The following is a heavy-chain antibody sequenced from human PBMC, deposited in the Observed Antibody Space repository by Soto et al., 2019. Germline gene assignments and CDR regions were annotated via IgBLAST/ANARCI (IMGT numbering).Heavy chain of an antibody. J-gene: IGHJ6*02. CDR2: ISYDGSNT. Sequence: VGSLRLSCAAPGFPFSSYTMHWVRQAPGKGLEWVEVISYDGSNTSDADAVKGRFTISRDNSKNTLYLQMNSLRAEDTAVYYCARDVGEYSSSSPKSLDYYYGMDVWGQGT. CDR3: ARDVGEYSSSSPKSLDYYYGMDV. CDR1: GFPFSSYT. D-gene: IGHD6-6*01. V-gene: IGHV3-30-3*01.